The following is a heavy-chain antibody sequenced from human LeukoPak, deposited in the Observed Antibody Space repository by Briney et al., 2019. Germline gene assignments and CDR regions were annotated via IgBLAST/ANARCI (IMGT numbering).Heavy chain of an antibody. CDR1: GGSISNYY. J-gene: IGHJ4*02. CDR3: AREGSRYYDSSGYYY. D-gene: IGHD3-22*01. CDR2: IYYSGST. V-gene: IGHV4-59*01. Sequence: SETLSLTCTVSGGSISNYYWSWIRQPPGKGLEWIGYIYYSGSTNYNPSLKSRVTISVDTSKNQFSLKLSSVTAADTAVYYCAREGSRYYDSSGYYYWGQGTLVTVSS.